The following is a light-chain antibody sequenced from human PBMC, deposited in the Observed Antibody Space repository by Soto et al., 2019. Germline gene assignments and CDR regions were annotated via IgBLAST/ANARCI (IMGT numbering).Light chain of an antibody. J-gene: IGKJ1*01. V-gene: IGKV3-15*01. CDR3: QQYNYWPPWT. Sequence: EIVMTQSPATLSVSPGERATLPCRASQSVSSNLAWYQQKPGQAPRLLIYGASTRATGIPARFSGSGSGTEFTLTISSRQSEDFAVYYCQQYNYWPPWTFGQGTKVEIK. CDR1: QSVSSN. CDR2: GAS.